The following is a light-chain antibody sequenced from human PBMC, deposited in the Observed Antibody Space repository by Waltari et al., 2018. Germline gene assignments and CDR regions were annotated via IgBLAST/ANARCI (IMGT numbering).Light chain of an antibody. CDR2: GAS. CDR1: QSVSSNY. Sequence: EMVLTQSPGTLSLSPGERATLSCRASQSVSSNYLTWYQQKPGQAPRLLIYGASSRATGIPDRFSGSGSGTDFTLTISRLEPEDFAVYYCQQYGSSPLTFGPGTKVDIK. V-gene: IGKV3-20*01. CDR3: QQYGSSPLT. J-gene: IGKJ3*01.